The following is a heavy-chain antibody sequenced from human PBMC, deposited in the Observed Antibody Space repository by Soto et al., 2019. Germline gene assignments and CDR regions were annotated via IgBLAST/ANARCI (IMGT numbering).Heavy chain of an antibody. V-gene: IGHV3-48*02. J-gene: IGHJ4*02. CDR2: INTGSTAT. Sequence: PGGSLRLSCAASGFIFSTYSMNWVRQAPGKGLEWLSFINTGSTATYYADSVKGRFTISRDNAKDSLYLQMNSLRDDDTALYFCVRGMTSPDYWGQGTQVTVSS. CDR3: VRGMTSPDY. D-gene: IGHD4-17*01. CDR1: GFIFSTYS.